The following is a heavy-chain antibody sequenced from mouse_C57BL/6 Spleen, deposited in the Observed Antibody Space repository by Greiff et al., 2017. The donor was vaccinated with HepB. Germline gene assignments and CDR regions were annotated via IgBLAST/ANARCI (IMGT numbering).Heavy chain of an antibody. D-gene: IGHD4-1*01. CDR1: GYSITSGYY. J-gene: IGHJ2*01. Sequence: EVQVEESGPGLVKPSQSLSLTCSVTGYSITSGYYWNWIRQFPGNKLEWMGYISYDGSNNYNPSLNNRISITRDPSKNQFFLKLNSVTTEDTATYYGARGTGTSGLDYWGQGTTLTVSS. CDR3: ARGTGTSGLDY. V-gene: IGHV3-6*01. CDR2: ISYDGSN.